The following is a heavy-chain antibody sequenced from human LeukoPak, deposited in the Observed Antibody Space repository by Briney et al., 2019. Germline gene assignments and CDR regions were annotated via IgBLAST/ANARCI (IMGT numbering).Heavy chain of an antibody. J-gene: IGHJ4*02. CDR1: GGSISSGSYY. D-gene: IGHD6-19*01. CDR2: IYTSGST. Sequence: SETLSLTCTVSGGSISSGSYYWSWIRQPAGTGLEWIGRIYTSGSTNYNPSLKSRVTISVDTSKNQFSLKLSSVTAADTAVYYCARLGSGWPRVLDYFDYWGQGTLVTVSS. V-gene: IGHV4-61*02. CDR3: ARLGSGWPRVLDYFDY.